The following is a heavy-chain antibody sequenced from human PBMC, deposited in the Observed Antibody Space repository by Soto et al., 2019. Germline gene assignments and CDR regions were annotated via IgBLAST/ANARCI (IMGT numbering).Heavy chain of an antibody. Sequence: QVQLQQWGAGLLKPSETLSLTCAVYGGSFSGYYWSWIRQPPGKGLEWIGEINHSGSTNYNPSLKSRVTISVDTSKNQFSQKLSSVTAADTAVYYCARLPRGYNYGMDVWGQGTTVTVSS. CDR2: INHSGST. CDR3: ARLPRGYNYGMDV. CDR1: GGSFSGYY. J-gene: IGHJ6*02. V-gene: IGHV4-34*01.